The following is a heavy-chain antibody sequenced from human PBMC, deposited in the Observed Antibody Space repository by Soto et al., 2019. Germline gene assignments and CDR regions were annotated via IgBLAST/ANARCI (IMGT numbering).Heavy chain of an antibody. V-gene: IGHV4-34*01. CDR3: ARGLILWFGELSRRGGYYYYMDV. D-gene: IGHD3-10*01. CDR1: GGSFSGYQ. Sequence: QVQLQQWGAGLLKPSETLSLTCAVYGGSFSGYQWSWIRQTPGKGLEWIGGINDSGDINYNPSLKSRVTILVDSPKKQISLRLSFVTDADTAVYYCARGLILWFGELSRRGGYYYYMDVWGKGTTVIVSS. CDR2: INDSGDI. J-gene: IGHJ6*03.